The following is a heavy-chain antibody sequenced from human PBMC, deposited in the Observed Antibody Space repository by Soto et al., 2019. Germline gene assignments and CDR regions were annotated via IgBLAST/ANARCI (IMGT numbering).Heavy chain of an antibody. Sequence: QITLKESGPTLVKPTQTLTLTCTFSGFSLSTSGVGVGWIRQPPGKALEWLALIYWDDDKRYSPSLKSRLTITKDTSKNQVVLTMTNMDPVDTATYYCARSYGSGSYYYYYGMDVWGQGTTVTVSS. D-gene: IGHD3-10*01. V-gene: IGHV2-5*02. CDR3: ARSYGSGSYYYYYGMDV. CDR2: IYWDDDK. CDR1: GFSLSTSGVG. J-gene: IGHJ6*02.